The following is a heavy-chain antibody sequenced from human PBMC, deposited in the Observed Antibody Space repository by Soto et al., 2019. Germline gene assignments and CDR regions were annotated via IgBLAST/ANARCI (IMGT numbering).Heavy chain of an antibody. J-gene: IGHJ6*02. D-gene: IGHD3-3*01. CDR3: ARDLYDFYSYGMDV. CDR1: GFIFSGSA. CDR2: IKNKANNYAT. Sequence: EVQLVESGGGLVQPGGSLKLSCAASGFIFSGSAMHWVRQASGKGLGWVGRIKNKANNYATAYGASVKGRFSISRDDLKNTAYLQMNSLKTEDTAVYYCARDLYDFYSYGMDVWGQGTTVTVSS. V-gene: IGHV3-73*02.